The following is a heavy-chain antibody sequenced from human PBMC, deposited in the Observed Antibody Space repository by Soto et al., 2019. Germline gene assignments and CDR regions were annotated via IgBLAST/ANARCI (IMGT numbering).Heavy chain of an antibody. Sequence: QVQLVQSGAEVKKPGSSVKVSCKASGGTFSSYAISWVRQAPGQGLEWMGGIIPIFGTANYAQKFQGRVTITADEXTXTXXMELSSLRSEDTAVYYCARGYYDILTGAPGGGMDVWGQGTTVTVSS. J-gene: IGHJ6*02. D-gene: IGHD3-9*01. CDR1: GGTFSSYA. CDR2: IIPIFGTA. V-gene: IGHV1-69*12. CDR3: ARGYYDILTGAPGGGMDV.